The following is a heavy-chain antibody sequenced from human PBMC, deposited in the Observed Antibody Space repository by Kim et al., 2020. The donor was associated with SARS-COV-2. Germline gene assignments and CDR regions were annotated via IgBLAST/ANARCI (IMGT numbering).Heavy chain of an antibody. V-gene: IGHV3-30*04. CDR1: GFTFSSYA. Sequence: GGSLRLSCAASGFTFSSYAMHWVRQAPGKGLEWVAVISYDGSNKYYVDSVKGRFTISRDNSKNTLYLQMNSLRAEDTAVYYCAREIRELDYYYYYGMDV. D-gene: IGHD1-26*01. CDR3: AREIRELDYYYYYGMDV. J-gene: IGHJ6*01. CDR2: ISYDGSNK.